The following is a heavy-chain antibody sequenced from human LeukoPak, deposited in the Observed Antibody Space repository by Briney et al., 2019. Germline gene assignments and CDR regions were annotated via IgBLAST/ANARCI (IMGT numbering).Heavy chain of an antibody. D-gene: IGHD5-24*01. CDR3: ARETRTEMATIFRPPSVGWFDP. Sequence: ASVKVSCKASGYTFTGCYMHWVRQAPGQGLEWMGWIDPNSGGTNYAQKFQGRVTMTRDTSISTAYMELSSLRSEDTAVYYCARETRTEMATIFRPPSVGWFDPWGQGTLVTVSS. CDR1: GYTFTGCY. CDR2: IDPNSGGT. V-gene: IGHV1-2*02. J-gene: IGHJ5*02.